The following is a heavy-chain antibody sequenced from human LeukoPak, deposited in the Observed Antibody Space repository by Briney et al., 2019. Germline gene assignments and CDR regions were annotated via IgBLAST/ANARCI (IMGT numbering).Heavy chain of an antibody. CDR3: ARHGSGYCSGGSCYHYYYGMDV. Sequence: SETLSLTCAVYGGSFSGYYWSWIRQPPGKGLEWIGEINHSGSTNYNPSLKSRVTISVDTSKNQFSLKLSSVTAADTAMYYCARHGSGYCSGGSCYHYYYGMDVWGKGTTVTVSS. CDR2: INHSGST. D-gene: IGHD2-15*01. V-gene: IGHV4-34*01. CDR1: GGSFSGYY. J-gene: IGHJ6*04.